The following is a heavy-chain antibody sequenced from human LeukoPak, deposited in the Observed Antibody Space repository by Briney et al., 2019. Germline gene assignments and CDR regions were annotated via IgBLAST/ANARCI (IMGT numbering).Heavy chain of an antibody. CDR2: FDPEDGET. J-gene: IGHJ4*02. CDR3: ATWYSSSWSPFDY. V-gene: IGHV1-24*01. Sequence: ASVKVSCKVSGYTLTELSMHWVRQAPGKGLEWMGGFDPEDGETIYAQKFQGRVTMTEDTSTDTAYMELSSLRSEDTAVYYCATWYSSSWSPFDYWGQRTLDTVSS. D-gene: IGHD6-13*01. CDR1: GYTLTELS.